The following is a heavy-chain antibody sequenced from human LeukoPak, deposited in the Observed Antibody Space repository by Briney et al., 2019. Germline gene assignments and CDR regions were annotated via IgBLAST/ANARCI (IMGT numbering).Heavy chain of an antibody. CDR3: ARGDPYGSGSYYPWNEGVDV. CDR1: GFTFTNYA. J-gene: IGHJ6*02. V-gene: IGHV3-23*01. Sequence: GGSLRLSCAAFGFTFTNYAMSWVRQAPGKGLEWVSSMSGSGGKTYYADSVKGRFTISRDNSKNTLYLQMNSLGADDTAVYYCARGDPYGSGSYYPWNEGVDVWGQGTTVTVSS. D-gene: IGHD3-10*01. CDR2: MSGSGGKT.